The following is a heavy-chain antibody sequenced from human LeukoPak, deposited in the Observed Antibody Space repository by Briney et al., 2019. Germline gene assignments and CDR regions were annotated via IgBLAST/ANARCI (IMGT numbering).Heavy chain of an antibody. D-gene: IGHD2-21*01. Sequence: SETLSLTCAVSGASSTSYRWTWIRRPPEKGREWIGDNYPGGTIRYNPSLESRVTISVDTSKNQFSLMLNSVTAGDTAVYYCARHVAHSSKIDSWGLGTLVTVSS. V-gene: IGHV4-4*09. J-gene: IGHJ4*02. CDR1: GASSTSYR. CDR3: ARHVAHSSKIDS. CDR2: NYPGGTI.